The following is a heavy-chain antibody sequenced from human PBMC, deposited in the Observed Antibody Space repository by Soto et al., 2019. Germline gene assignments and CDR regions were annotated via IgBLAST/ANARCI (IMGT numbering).Heavy chain of an antibody. CDR1: GFTVSSNY. Sequence: EVQLLESGGDLIQPGGSLRLSCVASGFTVSSNYMSWVRQAPGKGLEWVSLIYSGGSTYYADSVKGRFTISRDNSKNTLYLQMSSLRAEDTAVYYCARGYSSSWYVGLGYWGQGTLVTVSS. CDR3: ARGYSSSWYVGLGY. D-gene: IGHD6-13*01. J-gene: IGHJ4*02. CDR2: IYSGGST. V-gene: IGHV3-53*01.